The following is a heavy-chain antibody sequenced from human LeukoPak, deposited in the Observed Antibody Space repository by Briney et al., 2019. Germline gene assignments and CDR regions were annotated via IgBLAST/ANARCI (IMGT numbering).Heavy chain of an antibody. D-gene: IGHD6-19*01. Sequence: SETLSLTCTVSGGSISSSSYYWGWIRQPPGKGLEWIGSIYYSGSTYYNPSLKSRVTISVDTSKNQFSLKLSSATAADTAVYYCASIIKMYSSGWYPLHHWFDPWGQGTLVTVSS. CDR3: ASIIKMYSSGWYPLHHWFDP. V-gene: IGHV4-39*01. CDR1: GGSISSSSYY. J-gene: IGHJ5*02. CDR2: IYYSGST.